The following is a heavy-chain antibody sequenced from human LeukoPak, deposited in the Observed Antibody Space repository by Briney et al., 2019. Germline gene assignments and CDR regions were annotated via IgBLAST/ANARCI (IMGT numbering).Heavy chain of an antibody. CDR2: IIPIFGTA. V-gene: IGHV1-69*06. Sequence: GASVKVSCMASGGTFSSYAISWVRQAPGQGLEWMGGIIPIFGTANYAQKFPGRVTITADKSTSTAYMELSSLRSEDTAVYYCARDYYGSGSDYYYGMDVWGKGTTVTVSS. D-gene: IGHD3-10*01. CDR3: ARDYYGSGSDYYYGMDV. J-gene: IGHJ6*04. CDR1: GGTFSSYA.